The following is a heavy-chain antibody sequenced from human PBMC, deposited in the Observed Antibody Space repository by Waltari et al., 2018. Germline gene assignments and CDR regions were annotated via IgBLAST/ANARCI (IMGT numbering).Heavy chain of an antibody. CDR1: GGSFSGYY. CDR3: ARGIVMVTHDPHFDY. Sequence: QVQLQQWGAGLLKPSAPLSLPCAVYGGSFSGYYWSWIRQPPGKGLEWIGEINHSGSTNYNPSLKSRVTISVDTSKNQFSLKLSSVTAADTAVYYCARGIVMVTHDPHFDYWGQGTLVTVSS. CDR2: INHSGST. J-gene: IGHJ4*02. D-gene: IGHD2-15*01. V-gene: IGHV4-34*01.